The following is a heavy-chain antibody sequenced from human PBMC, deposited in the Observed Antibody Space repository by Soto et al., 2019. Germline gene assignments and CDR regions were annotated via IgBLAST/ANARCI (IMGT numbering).Heavy chain of an antibody. CDR3: ARRALSSSWYSTDFDY. D-gene: IGHD6-13*01. CDR1: GGSISSSSYY. V-gene: IGHV4-39*01. J-gene: IGHJ4*02. Sequence: QLQLQESGPGLVKPSETLSLTCTVSGGSISSSSYYWGWIRQPPGKGLEWIGSIYYSGSTYYNPSLKGRVTISVAPPEKQCPLELSSVPAADTAVYYCARRALSSSWYSTDFDYWGQGTLVTVSS. CDR2: IYYSGST.